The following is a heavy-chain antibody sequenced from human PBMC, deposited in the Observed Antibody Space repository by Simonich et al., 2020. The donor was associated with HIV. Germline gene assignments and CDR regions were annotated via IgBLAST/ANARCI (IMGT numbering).Heavy chain of an antibody. Sequence: QVQLVQSGAEVKKPGASVKVSCKASGYTFTSYAMHWVRQAPGQRLEWMGWINASNGNTKYSQKCQDRVTITKDTSASTLYMELSSLRSEDTAVYYCARLGTAPDYYYGMDVWGQGTTVTVSS. D-gene: IGHD1-1*01. J-gene: IGHJ6*02. CDR1: GYTFTSYA. V-gene: IGHV1-3*01. CDR2: INASNGNT. CDR3: ARLGTAPDYYYGMDV.